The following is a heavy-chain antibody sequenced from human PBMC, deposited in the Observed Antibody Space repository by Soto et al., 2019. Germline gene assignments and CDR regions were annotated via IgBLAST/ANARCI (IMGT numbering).Heavy chain of an antibody. CDR3: AMTRVWFGDPSVGP. CDR1: GGSISSGGYY. CDR2: IYHSGST. J-gene: IGHJ5*02. Sequence: SETRSLTCTVSGGSISSGGYYWSWIRQHPGKGLEWIGYIYHSGSTYYNPSLKSRVTISVDTSKNQFSLKLSSVTAADTAVYYCAMTRVWFGDPSVGPWGPGTLVTVSS. V-gene: IGHV4-31*03. D-gene: IGHD3-10*01.